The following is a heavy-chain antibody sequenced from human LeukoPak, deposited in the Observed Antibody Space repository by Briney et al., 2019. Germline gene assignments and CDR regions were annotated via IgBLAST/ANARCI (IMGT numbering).Heavy chain of an antibody. CDR3: ARGRRYYYGSGSYYWFDP. D-gene: IGHD3-10*01. CDR2: INHSGST. J-gene: IGHJ5*02. CDR1: GESFSGYY. V-gene: IGHV4-34*01. Sequence: SETLSLTCAVYGESFSGYYWSWIRQPPGKGLEWIGEINHSGSTNYNPSLKSRVTISVDTSKNQFSLRLSSVTAADTAVYYCARGRRYYYGSGSYYWFDPWGQGTLVTVSS.